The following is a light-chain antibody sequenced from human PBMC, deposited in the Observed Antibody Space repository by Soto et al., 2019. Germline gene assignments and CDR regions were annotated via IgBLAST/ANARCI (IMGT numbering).Light chain of an antibody. V-gene: IGLV2-14*01. CDR3: SSYTSSSTVL. CDR1: SSDIGGYNF. CDR2: DVS. Sequence: QSALTQPASVSGSPGQSITISCTGTSSDIGGYNFVSWYQQHPGKAPKLMIYDVSNRPSGVSNRFSGSKSGNTASLIISGLQAEDEADYFCSSYTSSSTVLFGGGTKLTVL. J-gene: IGLJ2*01.